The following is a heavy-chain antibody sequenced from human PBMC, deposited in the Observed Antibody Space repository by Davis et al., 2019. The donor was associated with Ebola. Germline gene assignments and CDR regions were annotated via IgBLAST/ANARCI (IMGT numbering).Heavy chain of an antibody. CDR2: IPYNGSNK. CDR3: AKGLGYCSGGSCFLYYCYGMDV. V-gene: IGHV3-30*18. Sequence: SCASPCFILSCYVMHWVRQAPGKGVELVSVIPYNGSNKYYADSVKGRFTISRDNSKNTVYLQMNSLRAEDTAVYYCAKGLGYCSGGSCFLYYCYGMDVWGQGTTVTVSS. D-gene: IGHD2-15*01. CDR1: CFILSCYV. J-gene: IGHJ6*02.